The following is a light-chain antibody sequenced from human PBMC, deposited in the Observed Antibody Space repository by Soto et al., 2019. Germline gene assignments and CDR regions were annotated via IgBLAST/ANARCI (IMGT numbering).Light chain of an antibody. V-gene: IGLV2-8*01. J-gene: IGLJ1*01. CDR2: EVS. CDR3: SSYAGSNLYV. Sequence: QSALTQPPSASGSPGQSVTISCTGTSSDVGGYNYVSWYQQHPGKAPKLMIYEVSKRPSGVPDRFSGSKSGNTASLTFSGLQAEDEADYYCSSYAGSNLYVFGTGTKVTVL. CDR1: SSDVGGYNY.